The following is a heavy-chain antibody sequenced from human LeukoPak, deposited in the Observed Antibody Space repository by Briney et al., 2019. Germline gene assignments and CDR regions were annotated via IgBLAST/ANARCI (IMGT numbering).Heavy chain of an antibody. CDR1: GGSFSGYY. D-gene: IGHD6-13*01. V-gene: IGHV4-34*01. CDR2: INHSGST. CDR3: ASPGVMTGYSSSWYSRNWYFDL. Sequence: SETLSLTCAVYGGSFSGYYWSWIRQPPGKGLEWIGEINHSGSTNYNPSLKSRVTISVDTSKNQFSLKLSSVTAADTAVYYCASPGVMTGYSSSWYSRNWYFDLWGRGTLVTVSS. J-gene: IGHJ2*01.